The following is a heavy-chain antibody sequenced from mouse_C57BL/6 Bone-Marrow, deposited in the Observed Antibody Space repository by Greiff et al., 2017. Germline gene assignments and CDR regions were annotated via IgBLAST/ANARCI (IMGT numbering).Heavy chain of an antibody. CDR2: INPNNGGT. CDR3: ARRDSNYGFAY. D-gene: IGHD2-5*01. V-gene: IGHV1-18*01. Sequence: EVQLQQSGPELVKPGASVKIPCKASGYTFTDYNMDWVKQSHGKSLEWIGDINPNNGGTIYNQKFKGKATLTVDKSSSTAYMGLRSLTSEDTAVYYCARRDSNYGFAYWGQGTLVTVSA. CDR1: GYTFTDYN. J-gene: IGHJ3*01.